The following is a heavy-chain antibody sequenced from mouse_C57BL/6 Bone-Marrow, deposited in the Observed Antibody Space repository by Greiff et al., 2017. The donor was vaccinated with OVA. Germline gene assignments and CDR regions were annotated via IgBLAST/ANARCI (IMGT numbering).Heavy chain of an antibody. CDR2: IDPSDSYT. J-gene: IGHJ3*01. D-gene: IGHD2-2*01. CDR1: GYTFTSYW. Sequence: QVQLQQPGAELVRPGTSVKLSCKASGYTFTSYWMHWVKQRPGQGLEWIGVIDPSDSYTNYNQKFKGKATLTVDTSSSTAYMQLSSLTSEDSAVYYCARWGYDAWFAYWGQGTLVTVSA. V-gene: IGHV1-59*01. CDR3: ARWGYDAWFAY.